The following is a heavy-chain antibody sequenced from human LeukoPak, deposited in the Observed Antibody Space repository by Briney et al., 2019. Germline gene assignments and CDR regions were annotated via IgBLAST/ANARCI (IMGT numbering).Heavy chain of an antibody. Sequence: GESLKISCKGSGDSFTMFWIGWVRQMPGEGLEWMGIIYPGDSDTRYSPSFQGQVTISVDKSISTAYLQWSSLKASDTAIYYCARSGYTYGYDYWGQGTLVTVSS. V-gene: IGHV5-51*01. CDR1: GDSFTMFW. D-gene: IGHD5-18*01. J-gene: IGHJ4*02. CDR3: ARSGYTYGYDY. CDR2: IYPGDSDT.